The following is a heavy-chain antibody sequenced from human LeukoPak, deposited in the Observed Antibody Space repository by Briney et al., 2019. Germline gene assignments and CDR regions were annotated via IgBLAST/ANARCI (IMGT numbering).Heavy chain of an antibody. D-gene: IGHD6-19*01. CDR3: ARGGGVAGTPYNPYDY. J-gene: IGHJ4*02. V-gene: IGHV4-31*03. Sequence: PSETLSLTCTVSGGSINSGGYYWSWIRQHPGKGLEWIGYISHSGSTSYNPSLKSRVTISVDTSNNEFSLRLTSVTAADTAVYYCARGGGVAGTPYNPYDYWGQGTLVTVSS. CDR1: GGSINSGGYY. CDR2: ISHSGST.